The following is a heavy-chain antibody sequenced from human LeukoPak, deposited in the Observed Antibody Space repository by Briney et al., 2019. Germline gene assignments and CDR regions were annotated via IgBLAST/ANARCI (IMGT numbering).Heavy chain of an antibody. CDR2: SNWNGGYI. V-gene: IGHV3-20*04. J-gene: IGHJ6*04. Sequence: GGSLRLSCAASGFTFDDYAMGWVRQAPGKGLEWVSTSNWNGGYIHYADSVQGRFTVSRDNTKNSLYLQVNSLRAEDTAVYYCAELGITMIGGVWGKGTTVTISS. D-gene: IGHD3-10*02. CDR1: GFTFDDYA. CDR3: AELGITMIGGV.